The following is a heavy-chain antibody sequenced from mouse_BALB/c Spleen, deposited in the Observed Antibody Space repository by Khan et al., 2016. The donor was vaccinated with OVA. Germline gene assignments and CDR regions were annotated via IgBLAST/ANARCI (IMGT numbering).Heavy chain of an antibody. V-gene: IGHV9-3-1*01. CDR1: GYTFTNYG. J-gene: IGHJ4*01. CDR2: INTYTGEP. Sequence: QIQLVQSGPELKKPGETVKISCKASGYTFTNYGMNWVQQSPGKALKWMGWINTYTGEPTYADDFKGRFAFSLDTSASTAYLQINNLKNEDTATYFCARPPYFSYTLDHWGQGTSVTVSS. D-gene: IGHD2-10*01. CDR3: ARPPYFSYTLDH.